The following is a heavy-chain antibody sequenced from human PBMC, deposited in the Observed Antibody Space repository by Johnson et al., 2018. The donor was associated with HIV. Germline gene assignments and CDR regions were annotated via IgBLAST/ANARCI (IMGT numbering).Heavy chain of an antibody. CDR2: IWYDGSNK. CDR1: GFTFSSYG. Sequence: VQLIESRGGVVQPGRSLRLSCAASGFTFSSYGMHWVRQAPGKGLEWVAVIWYDGSNKYYADSVKGRFTISRDNSKNTLYLQMNSLGAEDTAVYYCARVRPPGLLDAIDIWGQGTMVTVSS. J-gene: IGHJ3*02. CDR3: ARVRPPGLLDAIDI. V-gene: IGHV3-33*01.